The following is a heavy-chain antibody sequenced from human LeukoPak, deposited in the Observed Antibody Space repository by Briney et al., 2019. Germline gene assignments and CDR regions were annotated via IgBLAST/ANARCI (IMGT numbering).Heavy chain of an antibody. V-gene: IGHV1-2*02. CDR2: INPNSGGT. D-gene: IGHD3-22*01. Sequence: GASVKFSCKASGYTFTGYYMHWVRQAPGQGLEWMGWINPNSGGTNYAQKFQGRVTMTRDTSISTAYMELSRLRSDDTAVYYCARDYYDSSGSQGYYYMDVWGKGTTVTVSS. CDR3: ARDYYDSSGSQGYYYMDV. CDR1: GYTFTGYY. J-gene: IGHJ6*03.